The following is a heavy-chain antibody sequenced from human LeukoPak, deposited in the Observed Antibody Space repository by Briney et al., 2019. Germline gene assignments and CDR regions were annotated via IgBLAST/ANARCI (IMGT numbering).Heavy chain of an antibody. Sequence: SETLSLTCSVSGGSINSYYWSWIRQPPGKELEWIGYIYHSGSTNYNPSLKSRVTISVDTSKNQFSLKLTSVTAADTAVYYCARSGVRGVINDYWGQGTLVTVSS. CDR2: IYHSGST. CDR3: ARSGVRGVINDY. D-gene: IGHD3-10*01. CDR1: GGSINSYY. V-gene: IGHV4-59*08. J-gene: IGHJ4*02.